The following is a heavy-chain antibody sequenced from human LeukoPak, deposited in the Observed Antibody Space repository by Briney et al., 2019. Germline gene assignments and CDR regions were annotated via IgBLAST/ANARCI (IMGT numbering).Heavy chain of an antibody. CDR3: ARDSGYYYFDY. J-gene: IGHJ4*02. Sequence: GGSLRLSCAASGFTFSSYGMHWVRQAPGKGLEWVAFIRYDGSNKYYAGSVKGRFTISRDNSKNTLYLQMNSLRAEDTAVYYCARDSGYYYFDYWGQGTLVTVSS. CDR1: GFTFSSYG. D-gene: IGHD3-22*01. V-gene: IGHV3-30*02. CDR2: IRYDGSNK.